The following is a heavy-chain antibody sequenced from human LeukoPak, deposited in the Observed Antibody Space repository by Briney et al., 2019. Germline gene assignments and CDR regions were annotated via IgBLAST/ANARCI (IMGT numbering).Heavy chain of an antibody. CDR2: ISHDGSNK. CDR3: ARAFGIVVVPAALTYYGMDV. V-gene: IGHV3-30*03. J-gene: IGHJ6*02. CDR1: GFTFSSYG. Sequence: GGSLRLSCAASGFTFSSYGMHWVRQAPGKGLEWVAVISHDGSNKYYADSVKGRFTISRDNSKNTLYLQMNSLRAEDTAVYYCARAFGIVVVPAALTYYGMDVWGQGTTVTVSS. D-gene: IGHD2-2*01.